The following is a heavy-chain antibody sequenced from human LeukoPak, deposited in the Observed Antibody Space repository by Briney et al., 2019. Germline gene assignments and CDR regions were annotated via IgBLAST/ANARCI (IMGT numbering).Heavy chain of an antibody. CDR3: ARDQEGFDY. CDR2: IYPRDGST. Sequence: GASVKVSCTASGYTFTNYYMHWVRQAPGQGLEWMGMIYPRDGSTSYAQKFQGRVTVTRDTSTSTVHMELSGLRSEDTAVYYCARDQEGFDYWGQGTLVTVSS. CDR1: GYTFTNYY. J-gene: IGHJ4*02. V-gene: IGHV1-46*01.